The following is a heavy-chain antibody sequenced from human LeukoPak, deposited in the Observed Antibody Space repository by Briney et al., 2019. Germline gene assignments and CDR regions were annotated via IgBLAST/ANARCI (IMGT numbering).Heavy chain of an antibody. D-gene: IGHD2-15*01. V-gene: IGHV4-34*01. CDR1: DGSFSGYY. CDR3: ARSGLGYCSGGSCYSIGRNWFDP. J-gene: IGHJ5*02. Sequence: SETLSLTCAVYDGSFSGYYWSWIRQPPGKGLEWIGEINHSGSTNYNPSLQSRVTISVATSQYQFSLKLTAVTAADTAVYYCARSGLGYCSGGSCYSIGRNWFDPWGQGTLVTVSS. CDR2: INHSGST.